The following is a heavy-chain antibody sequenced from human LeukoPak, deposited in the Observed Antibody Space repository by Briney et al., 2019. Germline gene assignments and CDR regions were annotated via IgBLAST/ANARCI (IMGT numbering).Heavy chain of an antibody. CDR1: GFTFSSYW. CDR2: IKEDVSQK. V-gene: IGHV3-7*01. CDR3: ARDLTAADY. Sequence: PGGSLRLSCVASGFTFSSYWMTWVRQAPGKGLEWVANIKEDVSQKYYVDSVKGRFTISRDNAKNSLYLKMNSLRAEDKAVYYCARDLTAADYWGQGTLVTVSS. J-gene: IGHJ4*02. D-gene: IGHD6-25*01.